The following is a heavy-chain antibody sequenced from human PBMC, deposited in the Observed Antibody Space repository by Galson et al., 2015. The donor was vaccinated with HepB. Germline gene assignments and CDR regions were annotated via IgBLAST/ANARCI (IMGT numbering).Heavy chain of an antibody. Sequence: SLRLSCAGSGFIFSNYALSWVRQAPGKGLQWVSGISGDTHGTYYADSVKGRFTISRDNSNSRLYLQMTSVRADDTATYYCAKGRGWYTGFDSWGQGALVTVSS. V-gene: IGHV3-23*01. J-gene: IGHJ4*02. CDR2: ISGDTHGT. CDR1: GFIFSNYA. D-gene: IGHD6-19*01. CDR3: AKGRGWYTGFDS.